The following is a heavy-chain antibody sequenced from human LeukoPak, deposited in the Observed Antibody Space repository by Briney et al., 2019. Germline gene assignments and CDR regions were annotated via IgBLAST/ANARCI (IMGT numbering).Heavy chain of an antibody. CDR2: ISAYNGNT. V-gene: IGHV1-18*01. D-gene: IGHD3-9*01. CDR1: GYTFTSYG. CDR3: AKSRGKVRYFDWLGAYHYYMDV. Sequence: GASVKVSCKASGYTFTSYGISWVRQAPGQGLEWMGWISAYNGNTNYAQKLQGRVTMTTDTSTSTAYMELSSLRSEDTAVYYCAKSRGKVRYFDWLGAYHYYMDVWGKGTTVTISS. J-gene: IGHJ6*03.